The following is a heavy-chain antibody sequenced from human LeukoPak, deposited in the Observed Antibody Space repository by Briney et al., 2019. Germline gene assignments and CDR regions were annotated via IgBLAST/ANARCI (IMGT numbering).Heavy chain of an antibody. V-gene: IGHV1-2*02. CDR2: ITPNSGDT. Sequence: ASVKVSCNTSGHTFMDYYIHCVRQAPGQGREWMGRITPNSGDTNYAQKFQGRVTMTRDTSSTTAFMELSRLTSDDTAVYYCATEGRRDAFDVWGQGTMVTVSS. CDR3: ATEGRRDAFDV. J-gene: IGHJ3*01. CDR1: GHTFMDYY.